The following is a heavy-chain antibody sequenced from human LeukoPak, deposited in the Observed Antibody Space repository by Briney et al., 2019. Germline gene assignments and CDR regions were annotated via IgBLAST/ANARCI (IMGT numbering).Heavy chain of an antibody. CDR1: GSTFSSYA. J-gene: IGHJ4*02. D-gene: IGHD6-19*01. Sequence: PGGSLRLSCAASGSTFSSYAMSWVRQAPGKGLEWVSTFSGTSTTSYADAVKGRVTISRDNSKNTLYLQMNSLRVEDTAVYYCAKLKQWQPQRYFFEYWGQGALVTVAS. CDR3: AKLKQWQPQRYFFEY. V-gene: IGHV3-23*01. CDR2: FSGTSTT.